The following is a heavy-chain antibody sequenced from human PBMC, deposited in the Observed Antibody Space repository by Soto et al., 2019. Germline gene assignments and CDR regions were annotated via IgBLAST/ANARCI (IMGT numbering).Heavy chain of an antibody. Sequence: QVQLMQSGAEVKKPGASVKVPCKASGDTFTDYYIHWVRQAPGQGLEWMGTVNPSGGHTTYAQHFLGRVTMTRDTSTSTLDMELTSVTSYGTAIYYCARGGHVVVVTAALDYWGQGTLVTVSS. CDR3: ARGGHVVVVTAALDY. CDR1: GDTFTDYY. D-gene: IGHD2-21*02. J-gene: IGHJ4*02. V-gene: IGHV1-46*01. CDR2: VNPSGGHT.